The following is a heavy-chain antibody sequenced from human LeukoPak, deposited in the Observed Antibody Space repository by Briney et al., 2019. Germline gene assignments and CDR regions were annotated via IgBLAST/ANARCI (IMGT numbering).Heavy chain of an antibody. J-gene: IGHJ5*02. CDR1: GFTLSSYR. Sequence: PGGSLRLSCAASGFTLSSYRMHWVRQVPGKGLVWVSRINSDGSDRSYADSVKGRFTISRDNAKNTLYLRMNSLRAEDTAVYYCARDTATTGSSWFDPWGQGALVTVSS. CDR2: INSDGSDR. CDR3: ARDTATTGSSWFDP. V-gene: IGHV3-74*01. D-gene: IGHD1/OR15-1a*01.